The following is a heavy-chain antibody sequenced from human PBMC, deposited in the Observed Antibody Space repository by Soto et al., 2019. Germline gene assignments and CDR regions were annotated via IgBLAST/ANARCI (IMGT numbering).Heavy chain of an antibody. CDR2: IYWDDDE. D-gene: IGHD3-10*01. Sequence: QITLKESGPTLVRPTQTRTLTCSFSGFSLTTDGVGVGWVRLPPGEALEWLALIYWDDDERYSPSLKTRLTITKDPSKNQVVLIMTNMDPVDTATYYCAHSRNLITEDAQVGDFDYWGQGTLVTVSS. CDR1: GFSLTTDGVG. CDR3: AHSRNLITEDAQVGDFDY. J-gene: IGHJ4*02. V-gene: IGHV2-5*02.